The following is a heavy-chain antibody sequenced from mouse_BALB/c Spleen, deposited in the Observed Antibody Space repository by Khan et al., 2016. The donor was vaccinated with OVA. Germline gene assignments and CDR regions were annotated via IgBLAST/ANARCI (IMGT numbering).Heavy chain of an antibody. CDR3: AGGPTY. CDR2: ITYSGST. D-gene: IGHD3-3*01. V-gene: IGHV3-2*02. CDR1: GYSITSDYA. Sequence: EVQLQESGPGLVKPSQSLSLTCTVSGYSITSDYAWNWIRQFPGNKLEWMGYITYSGSTSYTPSLKSRISITRDTSKNQFFLQLNSVTTEDTATYYCAGGPTYWGQGTLVTVSA. J-gene: IGHJ3*01.